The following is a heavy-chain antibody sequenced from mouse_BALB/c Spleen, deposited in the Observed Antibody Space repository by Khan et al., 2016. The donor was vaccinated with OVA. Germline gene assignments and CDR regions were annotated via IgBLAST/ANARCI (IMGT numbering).Heavy chain of an antibody. D-gene: IGHD1-1*02. V-gene: IGHV5-4*02. J-gene: IGHJ3*01. CDR2: ISDGGGST. Sequence: EVELVESGGGLVKPGGSLKLSCAASGFSFSDYYMYWIRQTPEKRLEWVATISDGGGSTYYPDSVKGRFTISRDNAKTNLYLQMSSLKSEYTAIYYCARAGYGGVAYWGQGTLVTVSA. CDR3: ARAGYGGVAY. CDR1: GFSFSDYY.